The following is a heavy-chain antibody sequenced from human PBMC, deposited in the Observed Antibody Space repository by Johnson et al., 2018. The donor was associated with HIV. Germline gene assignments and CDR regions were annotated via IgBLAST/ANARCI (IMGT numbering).Heavy chain of an antibody. Sequence: QLVESGGVVVQPGGSLRLSCAASGFTFQDYAMHWVRQAPGNGLEWVSLLRWDGAIPHYTDSVKGRFTISRDNSRNSLYLQMNSLRAEDTALYYCARGGLGYQNIHDPFDIWGQGTMVTVSS. D-gene: IGHD3-16*02. CDR3: ARGGLGYQNIHDPFDI. J-gene: IGHJ3*02. CDR2: LRWDGAIP. V-gene: IGHV3-43D*03. CDR1: GFTFQDYA.